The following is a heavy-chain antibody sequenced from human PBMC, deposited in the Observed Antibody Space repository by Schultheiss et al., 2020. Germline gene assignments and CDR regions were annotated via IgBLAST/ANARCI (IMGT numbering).Heavy chain of an antibody. D-gene: IGHD2-2*01. Sequence: GGSLRLSCKGSGYSFTSYWIGWVRQMPGKGLEWMGIIYPGDSDTRYSPSFQGQVTISADKSISTAYLQWSSLKASDTAMYYCARHWSPAATLNWFDPWGQGTLVTGSS. J-gene: IGHJ5*02. V-gene: IGHV5-51*01. CDR2: IYPGDSDT. CDR1: GYSFTSYW. CDR3: ARHWSPAATLNWFDP.